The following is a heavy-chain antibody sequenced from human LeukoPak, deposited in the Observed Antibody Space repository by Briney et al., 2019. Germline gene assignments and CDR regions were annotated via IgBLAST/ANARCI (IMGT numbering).Heavy chain of an antibody. J-gene: IGHJ3*02. V-gene: IGHV1-46*01. CDR3: ARRIILNRVVVTAIDAFDI. Sequence: ASVKVSCKASGYTFTSYYMHWVRQAPGQGLEWMGIINPSGGSTSYAQKFQGRVTMTRDTSISTAYMELSRLRSDDTAVYYCARRIILNRVVVTAIDAFDIWGQGTMVTVSS. CDR1: GYTFTSYY. D-gene: IGHD2-21*02. CDR2: INPSGGST.